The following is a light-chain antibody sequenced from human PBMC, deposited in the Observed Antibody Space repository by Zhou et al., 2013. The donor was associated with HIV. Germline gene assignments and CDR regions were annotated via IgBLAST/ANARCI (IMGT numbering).Light chain of an antibody. Sequence: EIVMTQSPATLSVSPGERATLSCRASQSVSYKLAWYQQKPGQAPRLLIHGASTRATVIPDRFSGSGSGTEFTLTISSLQSEDSAVYYCQQRDNWPITFGQGTRLEI. V-gene: IGKV3-15*01. CDR1: QSVSYK. CDR2: GAS. J-gene: IGKJ5*01. CDR3: QQRDNWPIT.